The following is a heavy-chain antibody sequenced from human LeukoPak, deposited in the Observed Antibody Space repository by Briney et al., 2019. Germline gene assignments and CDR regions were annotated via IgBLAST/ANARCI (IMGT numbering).Heavy chain of an antibody. CDR3: ARDLIMGATLGYYYYGMDV. J-gene: IGHJ6*02. Sequence: SVKVSCKASGGTFSSYAISWVRQAPGQGLEWMGGIIPIFGTANYAQKFQGRVMITADESTSTAYMELSSLRSEDTAVYYCARDLIMGATLGYYYYGMDVWGQGTTVTVSS. V-gene: IGHV1-69*13. CDR2: IIPIFGTA. CDR1: GGTFSSYA. D-gene: IGHD1-26*01.